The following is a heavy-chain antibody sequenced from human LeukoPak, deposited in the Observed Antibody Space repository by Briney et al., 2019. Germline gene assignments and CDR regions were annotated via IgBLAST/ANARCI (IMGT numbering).Heavy chain of an antibody. CDR2: INTNTGNP. CDR1: GYTFTSYA. V-gene: IGHV7-4-1*02. J-gene: IGHJ5*02. CDR3: ARVVAAAGKNRFDP. D-gene: IGHD6-13*01. Sequence: ASVKVSCKASGYTFTSYAMNWVRQAPGQGLEWMGWINTNTGNPTYAQGFTGRFVFSLDTSVSTAYLQISSLKAEDTAVYYCARVVAAAGKNRFDPWGQGTLVTVSS.